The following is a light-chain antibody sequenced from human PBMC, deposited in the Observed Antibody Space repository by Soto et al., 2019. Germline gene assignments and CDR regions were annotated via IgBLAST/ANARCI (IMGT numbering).Light chain of an antibody. CDR1: QGISNY. J-gene: IGKJ1*01. Sequence: DIQMTQSPSSLSASVGDRVTITCRATQGISNYLAWYQQRPGKAPYLLIYAASTLESGVPSRFSGSGSGTEFTLIISSLQPEDVATYYCQKYDSFPLAFGQGTKVEIK. V-gene: IGKV1-27*01. CDR3: QKYDSFPLA. CDR2: AAS.